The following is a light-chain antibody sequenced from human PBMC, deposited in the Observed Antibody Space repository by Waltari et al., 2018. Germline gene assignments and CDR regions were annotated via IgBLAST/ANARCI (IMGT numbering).Light chain of an antibody. J-gene: IGKJ4*01. CDR1: QSLLYINGNTY. Sequence: DIVMTQTPLSLSVTPGEPASISCRSSQSLLYINGNTYLHWYLQRSGQSAQLLIYLVSNRASGVPDRFSGSGSGTDFTLTISRVEAEDVGIYYCEQTLETPLTFGGGTKVDIK. V-gene: IGKV2-28*01. CDR2: LVS. CDR3: EQTLETPLT.